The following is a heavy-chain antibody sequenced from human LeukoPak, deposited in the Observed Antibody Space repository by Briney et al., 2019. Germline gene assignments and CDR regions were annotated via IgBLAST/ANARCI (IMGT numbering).Heavy chain of an antibody. CDR2: IYHSGST. CDR3: ARGDWFDP. Sequence: SETLSLTCTVSGYSISSGYYWGWIRPPPGKGLEWIGSIYHSGSTYYNPSLKSRVTISVDTSKDQFSLKLSSVTAADTAVYYCARGDWFDPWGQGTLVTVSS. J-gene: IGHJ5*02. V-gene: IGHV4-38-2*02. CDR1: GYSISSGYY.